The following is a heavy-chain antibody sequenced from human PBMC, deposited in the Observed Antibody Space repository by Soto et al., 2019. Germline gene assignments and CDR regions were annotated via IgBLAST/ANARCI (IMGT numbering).Heavy chain of an antibody. CDR2: IGGSGGGT. Sequence: GGSLRLSCAVSGSTFSIYAMSWVRQAPGKGLEWVSTIGGSGGGTSYADFVRGRFTISRDNSRNTLYLQMNSLRAEDTAVYYCAKDAPGSGWLSDYWGQGTLVTVSS. J-gene: IGHJ4*02. V-gene: IGHV3-23*01. CDR1: GSTFSIYA. D-gene: IGHD3-22*01. CDR3: AKDAPGSGWLSDY.